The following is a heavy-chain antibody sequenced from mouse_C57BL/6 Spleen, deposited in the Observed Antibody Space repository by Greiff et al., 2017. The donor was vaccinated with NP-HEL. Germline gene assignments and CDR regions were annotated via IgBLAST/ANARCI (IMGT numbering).Heavy chain of an antibody. CDR2: ISDGGSYT. J-gene: IGHJ3*01. CDR1: GFTFSSYA. D-gene: IGHD1-1*01. Sequence: EVKLMESGGGLVKPGGSLKLSCAASGFTFSSYAMSWVRQTPEKRLEWVATISDGGSYTYYPDNVKGRFTISRDNAKNNLYLQMSHLKSEDTAMYYCAREGLRGGFAYWGQGTLVTVSA. CDR3: AREGLRGGFAY. V-gene: IGHV5-4*01.